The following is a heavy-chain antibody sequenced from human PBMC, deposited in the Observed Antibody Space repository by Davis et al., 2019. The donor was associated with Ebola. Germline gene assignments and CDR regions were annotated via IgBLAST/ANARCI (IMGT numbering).Heavy chain of an antibody. CDR1: GLTFSSDY. CDR3: ARDLGQVGGMDV. CDR2: ISAGGGST. Sequence: LSLTCAVSGLTFSSDYISWVRQAPGQGPEWVSGISAGGGSTYYADSVKGRFTISRDNSKNTLYVQMNSLTAEDTAVYYCARDLGQVGGMDVWGQGTTVTVSS. J-gene: IGHJ6*02. V-gene: IGHV3-23*01.